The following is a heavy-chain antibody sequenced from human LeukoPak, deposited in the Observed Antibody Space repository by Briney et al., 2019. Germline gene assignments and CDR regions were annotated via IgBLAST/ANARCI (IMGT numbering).Heavy chain of an antibody. Sequence: GGSLRLSCAASEFTFSSYNMHWVRQAPGKGLEWVSSITSSDNSVSYADSVKGRFTISRDNAKNSLYLQMNSLRADDTAVYYCAKEYQATKRDILTGHYTRGLDYWGQGTLVTVSS. J-gene: IGHJ4*02. D-gene: IGHD3-9*01. V-gene: IGHV3-21*01. CDR3: AKEYQATKRDILTGHYTRGLDY. CDR2: ITSSDNSV. CDR1: EFTFSSYN.